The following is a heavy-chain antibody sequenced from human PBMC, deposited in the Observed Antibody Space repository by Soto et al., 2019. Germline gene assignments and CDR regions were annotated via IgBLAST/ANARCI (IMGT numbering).Heavy chain of an antibody. CDR2: IYYSGST. CDR1: GGSISSYY. Sequence: SETLSLTCTVSGGSISSYYWSWIRQPPGKGLEWIGYIYYSGSTNYNPSLKSRVTISVDTSKNQFSLKLSSVTAADTAVYYCARLPPYLRGSGSYYFDYWGQGTLVTVSS. J-gene: IGHJ4*02. V-gene: IGHV4-59*08. D-gene: IGHD3-10*01. CDR3: ARLPPYLRGSGSYYFDY.